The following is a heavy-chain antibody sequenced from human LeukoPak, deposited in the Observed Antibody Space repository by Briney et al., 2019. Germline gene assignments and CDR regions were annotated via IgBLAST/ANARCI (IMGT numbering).Heavy chain of an antibody. Sequence: GGSLRLSCAASGFTFSSYWMSWVRQAPGKGLEWVANIKQDGSNKYYVDSVKGRFTISRDNTKNSLYLQMNSLRAEDTAVYHCARDTWWEDRGSWSGYFDYWGQGALVTVSS. CDR1: GFTFSSYW. CDR2: IKQDGSNK. V-gene: IGHV3-7*01. CDR3: ARDTWWEDRGSWSGYFDY. D-gene: IGHD6-13*01. J-gene: IGHJ4*02.